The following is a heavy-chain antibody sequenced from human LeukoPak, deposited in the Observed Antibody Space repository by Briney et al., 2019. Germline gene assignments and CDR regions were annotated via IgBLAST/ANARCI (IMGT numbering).Heavy chain of an antibody. CDR1: GYTFTGYY. CDR2: INPNSGGT. V-gene: IGHV1-2*02. D-gene: IGHD6-19*01. J-gene: IGHJ1*01. CDR3: ARVQWLVPGYFQH. Sequence: VASVTVSCKPSGYTFTGYYMHWVRQAPGQGLEWMGWINPNSGGTNYAQKFQGRVTMTRDTSISTAYMELSRLRSDDTAVYYCARVQWLVPGYFQHWGQGTLVTVSS.